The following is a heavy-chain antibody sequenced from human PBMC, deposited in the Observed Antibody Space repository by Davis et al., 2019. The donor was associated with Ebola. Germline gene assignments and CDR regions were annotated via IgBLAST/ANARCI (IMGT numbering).Heavy chain of an antibody. CDR3: ARAEDDYGEYPDALDI. CDR1: GFRFSSYW. CDR2: IYNVYTM. J-gene: IGHJ3*02. V-gene: IGHV3-53*01. D-gene: IGHD4-17*01. Sequence: PGGSLRLSCVGSGFRFSSYWMNWVRQAPGKGLEWVSVIYNVYTMYYADSVKGRFTISRDSSMNTVYLQMSSLRAEDTAVYYCARAEDDYGEYPDALDIWGQGTVVTVSS.